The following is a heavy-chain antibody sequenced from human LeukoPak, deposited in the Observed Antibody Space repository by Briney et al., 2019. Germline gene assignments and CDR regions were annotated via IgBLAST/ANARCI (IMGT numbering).Heavy chain of an antibody. J-gene: IGHJ4*02. Sequence: GGSLRLSCAASGFIFSDYYMTWIRQAPGKGLEWVSYIRSSGSIINYADSVKGRFTISRDNTNNSLYLQMDSLRAEDTAVYYCAREWGSSSWYFGSHFDYWGQGTLVTVSS. CDR1: GFIFSDYY. V-gene: IGHV3-11*04. D-gene: IGHD6-13*01. CDR3: AREWGSSSWYFGSHFDY. CDR2: IRSSGSII.